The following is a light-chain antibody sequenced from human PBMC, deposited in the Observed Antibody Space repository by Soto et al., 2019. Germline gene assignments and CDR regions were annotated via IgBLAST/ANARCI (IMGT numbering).Light chain of an antibody. V-gene: IGKV1-39*01. J-gene: IGKJ1*01. CDR1: QTINSY. CDR2: AAS. CDR3: QQSYSTPWT. Sequence: DLQMTHAPSSLSTSVGVRVSIACRESQTINSYLNWYQQKPGKAPKLLIYAASSLQSGVPSRFSGSGSGTDFTLTTSSMQPEDFATYYCQQSYSTPWTFGQGTKV.